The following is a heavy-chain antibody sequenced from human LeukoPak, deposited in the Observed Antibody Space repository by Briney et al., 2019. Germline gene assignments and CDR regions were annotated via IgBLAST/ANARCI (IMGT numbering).Heavy chain of an antibody. J-gene: IGHJ6*03. CDR2: ISSSSSYI. Sequence: GGSLRLSCAASGFTFSSYSMNWVRQAPGKGLEWVSSISSSSSYIYYADSVKGRFTISRDNAKNSLYLQMNSLRAEDTAVYYCARDPSSIYMDVWGKGTTVTVSS. CDR1: GFTFSSYS. CDR3: ARDPSSIYMDV. D-gene: IGHD6-6*01. V-gene: IGHV3-21*01.